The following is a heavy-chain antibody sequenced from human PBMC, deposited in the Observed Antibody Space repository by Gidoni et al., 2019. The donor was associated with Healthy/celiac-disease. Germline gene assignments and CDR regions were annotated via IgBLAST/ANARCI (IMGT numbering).Heavy chain of an antibody. CDR2: IIPIFGTA. V-gene: IGHV1-69*01. J-gene: IGHJ1*01. CDR1: GGPFRSYA. Sequence: QVQLVQSGAEVKKPGSSVKVSCKASGGPFRSYAISWVRQAPGQGLEWLGGIIPIFGTANYAQKFQGRVTITADESTSTAYMELSSLRSEDTAVYYCAREGRWRFGELLPFQHWGQGTLVTVSS. CDR3: AREGRWRFGELLPFQH. D-gene: IGHD3-10*01.